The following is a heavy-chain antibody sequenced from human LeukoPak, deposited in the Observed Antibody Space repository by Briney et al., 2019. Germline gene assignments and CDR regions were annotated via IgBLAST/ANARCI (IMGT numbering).Heavy chain of an antibody. Sequence: ASVKVSCKASGYTFTSYDINWVRQATGQGLEWMGWMNPNSGNTGYAQKFQGRVTITRNTSISTAYMELSSLRSEDTAVYYCARVRRTAGAFDIWGQGTMVTVSS. CDR2: MNPNSGNT. D-gene: IGHD1-14*01. CDR3: ARVRRTAGAFDI. V-gene: IGHV1-8*03. CDR1: GYTFTSYD. J-gene: IGHJ3*02.